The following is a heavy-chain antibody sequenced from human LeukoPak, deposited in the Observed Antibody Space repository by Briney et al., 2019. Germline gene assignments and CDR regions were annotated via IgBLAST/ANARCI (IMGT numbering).Heavy chain of an antibody. D-gene: IGHD3-22*01. CDR1: GGSISSSSYY. CDR3: ARGTSYGSNY. CDR2: TYYSGST. J-gene: IGHJ4*02. V-gene: IGHV4-39*07. Sequence: SETLSLTCTVSGGSISSSSYYWGWIRQPPGKGLEWIGSTYYSGSTYYNPSLKSRVTISVDTSKNQFSLKLSSVTAADTAVYYCARGTSYGSNYWGQGTLVTVSS.